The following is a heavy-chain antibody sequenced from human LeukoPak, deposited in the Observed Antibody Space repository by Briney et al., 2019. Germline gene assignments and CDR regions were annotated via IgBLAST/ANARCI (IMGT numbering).Heavy chain of an antibody. Sequence: GGSLRLSCGATGFTYSRYALDWVRQAPGKGLEWVSGIYSGGSTNYADSVKGRFTISGYNSKNTLYLQMNSLRAEDTAVYYCARVERAFDIWGQGTMVTVSS. CDR1: GFTYSRYA. V-gene: IGHV3-53*01. J-gene: IGHJ3*02. CDR2: IYSGGST. CDR3: ARVERAFDI.